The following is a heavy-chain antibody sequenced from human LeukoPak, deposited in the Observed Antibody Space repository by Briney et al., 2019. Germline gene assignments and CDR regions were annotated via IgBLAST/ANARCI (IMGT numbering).Heavy chain of an antibody. CDR1: GFTFSSYE. CDR2: INSDGSST. Sequence: GGSLRLSCAASGFTFSSYEMNWVRQAPGEGLVWVSRINSDGSSTNYAGSVKGRFTISRDNAKNTLNLQMNSLRAEDTAVYYCARSEVRGVIARYYYMDVWGKGTTVTISS. V-gene: IGHV3-74*01. J-gene: IGHJ6*03. CDR3: ARSEVRGVIARYYYMDV. D-gene: IGHD3-10*01.